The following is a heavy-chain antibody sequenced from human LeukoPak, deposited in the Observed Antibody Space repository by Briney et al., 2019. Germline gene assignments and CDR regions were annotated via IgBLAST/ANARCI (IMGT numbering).Heavy chain of an antibody. J-gene: IGHJ4*02. CDR1: GLTFSNYG. V-gene: IGHV3-33*06. D-gene: IGHD2-15*01. Sequence: PGRSLRLSCAASGLTFSNYGMHWVRQAPGTGLEWVAVIWYDGSNKYYADSVKGRFTISRDNSKNTLYLEMNSLRADDTAVYYCANHCSGGSCYPYWGQGTLVTVS. CDR3: ANHCSGGSCYPY. CDR2: IWYDGSNK.